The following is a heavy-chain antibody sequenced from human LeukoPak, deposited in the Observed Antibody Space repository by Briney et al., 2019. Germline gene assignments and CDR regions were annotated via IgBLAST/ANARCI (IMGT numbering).Heavy chain of an antibody. CDR3: ARADQVLREYSTSGTYSYYYYMDV. CDR2: ISAYNGNT. CDR1: GYTFTSYG. J-gene: IGHJ6*03. Sequence: GASVKVSCKASGYTFTSYGISWVRQAPGQGLEWMGWISAYNGNTNYAQKLQGRVTMTTDTSTSTAYMELRSLRSDDTAEYYCARADQVLREYSTSGTYSYYYYMDVWGKGTTVTVSS. V-gene: IGHV1-18*01. D-gene: IGHD6-13*01.